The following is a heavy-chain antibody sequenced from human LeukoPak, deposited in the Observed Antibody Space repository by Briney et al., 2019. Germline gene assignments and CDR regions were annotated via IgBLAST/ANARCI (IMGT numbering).Heavy chain of an antibody. Sequence: SETLSLTCAVSGYSISSGYYWGWIRRPPGKGLEWIGGIYHSGSTYYNPSLKSRVTISVDTSKNQFSLKLSSVTAADTAVYYCARRGSQDDWFDPWGQGTLVTVSS. CDR3: ARRGSQDDWFDP. V-gene: IGHV4-38-2*01. J-gene: IGHJ5*02. CDR2: IYHSGST. D-gene: IGHD2-15*01. CDR1: GYSISSGYY.